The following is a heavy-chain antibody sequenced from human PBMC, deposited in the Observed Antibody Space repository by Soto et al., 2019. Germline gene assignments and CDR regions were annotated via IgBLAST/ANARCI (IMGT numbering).Heavy chain of an antibody. V-gene: IGHV1-2*02. CDR2: VHPNSGGT. CDR3: AKELQRGMDV. J-gene: IGHJ6*02. Sequence: QVHLVQSGAEVKQPGASVKVSCKASGYTVSVYHMHWVRQAPGQGLEWMGWVHPNSGGTNYAQSFEGSVTMTRDTSINTADMELSRLTSDDTAVYYCAKELQRGMDVWGQGTTVTVSS. D-gene: IGHD4-4*01. CDR1: GYTVSVYH.